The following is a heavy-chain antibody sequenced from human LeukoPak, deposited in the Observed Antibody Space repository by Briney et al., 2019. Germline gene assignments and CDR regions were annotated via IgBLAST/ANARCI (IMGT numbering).Heavy chain of an antibody. CDR3: ARGMVDTAMVGDWFDP. CDR1: GYTFTGYY. V-gene: IGHV1-2*02. Sequence: ASVKVSCKASGYTFTGYYMHWVRQAPGQGLEWMGWINPNSGGTNYAQKFQGRVTMTRDTSISTAYMELSSLSSEDTAVYYCARGMVDTAMVGDWFDPWGQGTLVTVSS. D-gene: IGHD5-18*01. CDR2: INPNSGGT. J-gene: IGHJ5*02.